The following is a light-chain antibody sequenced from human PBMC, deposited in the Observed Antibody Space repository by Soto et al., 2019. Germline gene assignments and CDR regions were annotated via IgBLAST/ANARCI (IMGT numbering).Light chain of an antibody. CDR1: SGDVGGYNY. CDR2: EVS. Sequence: QSVLTQPPSASGSPGQSVAISYTGTSGDVGGYNYVSWYQQHPGKAPKLMIYEVSKRPSGVPDRFSGSKSGNTASLTVSGLQPEDEADYYCSSYAGSNPVVFGGGTKLTVL. CDR3: SSYAGSNPVV. V-gene: IGLV2-8*01. J-gene: IGLJ2*01.